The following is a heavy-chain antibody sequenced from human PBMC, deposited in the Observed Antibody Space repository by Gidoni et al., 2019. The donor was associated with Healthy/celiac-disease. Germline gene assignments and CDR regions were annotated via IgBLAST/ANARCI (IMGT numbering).Heavy chain of an antibody. J-gene: IGHJ4*02. D-gene: IGHD3-22*01. CDR1: GGTFSSYA. Sequence: QVQLVQSGAEVKKPGSSVTVSCMASGGTFSSYAISWVRQAPGQGLEWMGGIIPIFGTANYAQKFQGRVTITADESTSTAYMELSSLRSEDTAVYYCARGAVGTMIVVAELDYWGQGTLVTVSS. CDR3: ARGAVGTMIVVAELDY. V-gene: IGHV1-69*19. CDR2: IIPIFGTA.